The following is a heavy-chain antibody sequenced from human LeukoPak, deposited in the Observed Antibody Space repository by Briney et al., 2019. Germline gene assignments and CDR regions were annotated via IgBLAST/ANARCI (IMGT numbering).Heavy chain of an antibody. J-gene: IGHJ4*02. D-gene: IGHD3-9*01. CDR3: VKDHGWLLYS. CDR2: ISLDGATT. CDR1: GFTLSSYA. Sequence: GGSLRLSCVVSGFTLSSYAMSWVRQAPGKGLEWVSGISLDGATTYYAGSVEGRFTISRDNSKNTLYLQMNSLRADDTAVYYCVKDHGWLLYSWGQGTLVTVSS. V-gene: IGHV3-23*01.